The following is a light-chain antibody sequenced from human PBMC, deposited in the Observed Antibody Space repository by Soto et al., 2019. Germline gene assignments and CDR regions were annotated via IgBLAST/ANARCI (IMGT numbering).Light chain of an antibody. CDR1: QSISSY. V-gene: IGKV1-33*01. CDR3: QQYDSLPLT. CDR2: DVS. Sequence: DIQMTQSPSSLSASVGDRVTITRRASQSISSYLNWYQQRPGKAPQILIFDVSNLQTGVPSRFSGGGSGTDFALTISRLEPEDISTYYCQQYDSLPLTFGQGTRLEIK. J-gene: IGKJ5*01.